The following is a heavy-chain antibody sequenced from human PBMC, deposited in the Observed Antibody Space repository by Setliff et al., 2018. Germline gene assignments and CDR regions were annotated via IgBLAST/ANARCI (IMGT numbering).Heavy chain of an antibody. V-gene: IGHV1-18*04. CDR2: ISAYNDNT. Sequence: GASVKVSCKASGYIFRSYGINWMRQAPGQGFEWMGWISAYNDNTKSAQKFQGRITMTTDTSTSTSYMELRSLRSDDTAVYYCAKGLKSSGPDWYFDYWGPGTLVTVSS. CDR3: AKGLKSSGPDWYFDY. D-gene: IGHD3-22*01. CDR1: GYIFRSYG. J-gene: IGHJ4*02.